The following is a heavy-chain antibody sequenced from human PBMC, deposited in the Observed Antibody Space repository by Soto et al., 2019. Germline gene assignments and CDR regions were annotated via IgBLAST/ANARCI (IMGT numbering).Heavy chain of an antibody. Sequence: GASVKVSCKASGYTFTSYGISWVRQAPGQGLEWMGWISAYSGNTNYAQKLQGRVTMTTDTSTSTAYMELRSLRSDDTAVYYCARAGDYDYVTGGWFDPWGQGTLVTVSS. V-gene: IGHV1-18*01. CDR3: ARAGDYDYVTGGWFDP. D-gene: IGHD3-16*01. CDR2: ISAYSGNT. CDR1: GYTFTSYG. J-gene: IGHJ5*02.